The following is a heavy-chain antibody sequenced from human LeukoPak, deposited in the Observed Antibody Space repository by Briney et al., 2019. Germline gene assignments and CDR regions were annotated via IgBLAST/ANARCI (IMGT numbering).Heavy chain of an antibody. J-gene: IGHJ4*02. Sequence: GGSLRLSCAASGFTFSSYWMSWVRQAPGKGLEWVANINQDGGEKFYVDSVKGRFTISRDNAKNSLYLQMNSLRAEDTAMYYCARAALYYDSSGYLGRWGQGTLVTVSS. CDR1: GFTFSSYW. CDR3: ARAALYYDSSGYLGR. CDR2: INQDGGEK. D-gene: IGHD3-22*01. V-gene: IGHV3-7*01.